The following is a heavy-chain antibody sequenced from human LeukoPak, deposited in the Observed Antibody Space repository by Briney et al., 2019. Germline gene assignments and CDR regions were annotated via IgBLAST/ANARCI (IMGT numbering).Heavy chain of an antibody. CDR3: ARDRSEIYGSGSSNWFDP. D-gene: IGHD3-10*01. V-gene: IGHV1-2*04. J-gene: IGHJ5*02. CDR1: GYTFTSYG. Sequence: ASVKVSCKASGYTFTSYGISWVRQAPGQGLVWMGWINPNSGGTNYAQRFQGWVTMTRDTSISTAYMELNRLRSDDTAVYYCARDRSEIYGSGSSNWFDPWGQGTLVTVSS. CDR2: INPNSGGT.